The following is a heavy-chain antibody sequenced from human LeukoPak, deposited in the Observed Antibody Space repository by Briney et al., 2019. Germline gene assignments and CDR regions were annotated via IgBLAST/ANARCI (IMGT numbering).Heavy chain of an antibody. V-gene: IGHV1-69*06. D-gene: IGHD3-10*01. CDR3: ASAGITMVRGVPPNYYYYYGMDV. J-gene: IGHJ6*04. CDR2: IIPIFGTA. CDR1: GGTFSSYA. Sequence: SVKVSCKASGGTFSSYAISWVRQAPGQGLEWMGGIIPIFGTANYAQKFQGRVTITADKSTSTAYMELSGLRSEDTAVYYCASAGITMVRGVPPNYYYYYGMDVWGKGTTVTVSS.